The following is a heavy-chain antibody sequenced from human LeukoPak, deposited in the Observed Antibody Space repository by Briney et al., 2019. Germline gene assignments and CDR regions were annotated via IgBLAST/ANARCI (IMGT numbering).Heavy chain of an antibody. D-gene: IGHD3-3*01. CDR2: IRYDGSNK. V-gene: IGHV3-30*02. CDR1: GFTFSSYG. CDR3: ATYLGFDFWSGYRDY. J-gene: IGHJ4*02. Sequence: PGGSLRLSCAASGFTFSSYGMHWVRQAPGKGLEWVAFIRYDGSNKYYADSVKGRFTISRDNSKNTLYLQMNSQRAEDTAVYYCATYLGFDFWSGYRDYWGQGTLITVSS.